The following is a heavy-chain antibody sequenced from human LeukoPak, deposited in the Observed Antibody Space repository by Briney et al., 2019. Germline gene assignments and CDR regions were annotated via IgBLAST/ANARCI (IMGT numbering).Heavy chain of an antibody. D-gene: IGHD3-10*01. CDR2: IYYSGST. J-gene: IGHJ3*02. V-gene: IGHV4-61*05. CDR1: GGSISSSSYY. Sequence: SETLSLTCTVSGGSISSSSYYWGWIRQPPGKGLEWIGYIYYSGSTNYNPSLKSRVTISVDTSKNQFSLKLSSATAADTAVYYCARVEVGGKPDIWGQGTMVTVSS. CDR3: ARVEVGGKPDI.